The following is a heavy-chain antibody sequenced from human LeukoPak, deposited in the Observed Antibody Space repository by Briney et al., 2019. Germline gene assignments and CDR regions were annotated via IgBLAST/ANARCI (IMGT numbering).Heavy chain of an antibody. Sequence: SVTLSLTCTVSGGSISSYYWSWIRHPPGNGLEWIGYIYYSGSTNYNPSLKSRVTISVDTSKNQFSLKLSSVTAADTAVYFCARGGGKWFDPWGQGTLVTVSS. D-gene: IGHD3-16*01. CDR2: IYYSGST. V-gene: IGHV4-59*01. CDR3: ARGGGKWFDP. CDR1: GGSISSYY. J-gene: IGHJ5*02.